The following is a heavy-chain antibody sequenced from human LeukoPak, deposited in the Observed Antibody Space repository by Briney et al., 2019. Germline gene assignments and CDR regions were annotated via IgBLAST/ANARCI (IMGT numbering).Heavy chain of an antibody. D-gene: IGHD6-25*01. Sequence: SETLSLTCAVYGGSFSGYYWSWIRQPPGKGLEWIGEINHSGSTNYNPSLKSRVTISVDTSKNQFSLKLSSVTAADTAVYYCASSGSGDTFDSWGQGTLVTVSP. V-gene: IGHV4-34*01. CDR2: INHSGST. CDR3: ASSGSGDTFDS. J-gene: IGHJ4*02. CDR1: GGSFSGYY.